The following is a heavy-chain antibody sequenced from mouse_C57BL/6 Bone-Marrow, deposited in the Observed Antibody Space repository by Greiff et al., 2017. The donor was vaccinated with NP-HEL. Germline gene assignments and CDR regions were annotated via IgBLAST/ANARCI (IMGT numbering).Heavy chain of an antibody. D-gene: IGHD2-4*01. CDR2: INYDGSST. V-gene: IGHV5-16*01. CDR3: ARGGLYDYGYAMDY. J-gene: IGHJ4*01. Sequence: EVKVVESEGGLVQPGSSMKLSCTASGFTFSDYYMAWVRQVPEKGLEWVANINYDGSSTYYLDSLKSRFIISRDNAKNILYLQLSRLKSEDTATYYCARGGLYDYGYAMDYWGQGTSVTVSS. CDR1: GFTFSDYY.